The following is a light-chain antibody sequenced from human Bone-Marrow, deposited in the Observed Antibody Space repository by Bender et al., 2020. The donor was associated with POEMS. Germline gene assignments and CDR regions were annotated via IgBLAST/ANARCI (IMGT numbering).Light chain of an antibody. J-gene: IGLJ2*01. CDR2: NND. CDR3: QVWDTSSEHVV. Sequence: QSVLTQPPSVSGTSGQRVTISCSGFSSNIASYSVSWYQQLPGTPPTLLIYNNDQRPSRVPDRFSGSKSGASASLAIGGLQSEDEAEYYCQVWDTSSEHVVFGGGTKLTVL. V-gene: IGLV1-44*01. CDR1: SSNIASYS.